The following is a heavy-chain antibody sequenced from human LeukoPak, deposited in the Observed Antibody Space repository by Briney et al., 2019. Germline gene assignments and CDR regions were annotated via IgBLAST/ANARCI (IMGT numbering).Heavy chain of an antibody. V-gene: IGHV3-21*01. D-gene: IGHD1-26*01. CDR2: ISSSSSYI. Sequence: GGSLRLSCAASGFTFSSYSMNWVRQAPGKGLEWVSSISSSSSYIYYADSVKGRFTISRDNAKNSLYLQMNSLRAEDTAVYYCARGGEKWEPYYFDYWGQGTLVTVSS. J-gene: IGHJ4*02. CDR3: ARGGEKWEPYYFDY. CDR1: GFTFSSYS.